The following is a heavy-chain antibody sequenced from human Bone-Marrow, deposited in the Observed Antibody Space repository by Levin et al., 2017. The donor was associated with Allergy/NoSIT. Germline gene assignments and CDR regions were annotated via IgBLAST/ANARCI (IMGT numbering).Heavy chain of an antibody. D-gene: IGHD2-2*01. Sequence: SETLSLTCTVSGGSISSSSYYWGWIRQPPGKGLEWIGSIYYSGSTYYNPSLKSRVTISVDTSKNQFSLKLSSVTAADTAVYYCARQGGIVVVPAALTGWFDPWGQGTLVTVSS. CDR1: GGSISSSSYY. J-gene: IGHJ5*02. CDR3: ARQGGIVVVPAALTGWFDP. CDR2: IYYSGST. V-gene: IGHV4-39*01.